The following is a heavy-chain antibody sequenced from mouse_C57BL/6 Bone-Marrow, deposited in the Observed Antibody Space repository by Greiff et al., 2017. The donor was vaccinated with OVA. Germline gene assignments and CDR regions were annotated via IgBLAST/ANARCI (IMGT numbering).Heavy chain of an antibody. CDR2: IDPSDSYT. Sequence: VQLQQPGAELVRPGTSVKLSCKASGYTFTSYWMHWVKQRPGQGLEWIGVIDPSDSYTNYNQKFKGKATLTVDTSSSTAYMQLSSLTSEDSAVYYSARDLYGNYRGYFDVWGTGTTVTVSS. J-gene: IGHJ1*03. V-gene: IGHV1-59*01. CDR1: GYTFTSYW. CDR3: ARDLYGNYRGYFDV. D-gene: IGHD2-1*01.